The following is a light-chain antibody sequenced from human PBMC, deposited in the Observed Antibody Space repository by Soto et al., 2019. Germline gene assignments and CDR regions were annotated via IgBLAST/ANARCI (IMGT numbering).Light chain of an antibody. V-gene: IGKV4-1*01. CDR2: KVS. Sequence: DIVVTQSPDSLPVSLGERATINCKSSQSVLYSSNNKNYLAWYQQRPGQSPRRLIYKVSNRDSGVPDRFSGSGSGSDFTLKISRVQAEDVGVYYCMQGTHWPRTFGQGTKVDIK. CDR3: MQGTHWPRT. J-gene: IGKJ1*01. CDR1: QSVLYSSNNKNY.